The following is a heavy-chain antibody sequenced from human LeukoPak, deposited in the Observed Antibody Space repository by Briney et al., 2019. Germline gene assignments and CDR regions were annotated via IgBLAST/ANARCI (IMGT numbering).Heavy chain of an antibody. CDR3: ARVSLVISLFDY. CDR1: GYTFTSYY. Sequence: ASVKVSCKASGYTFTSYYMHWVRQAPGQGLEWMGIINPSGGSTSYAQKLQGRVTMSTDTSTSTAYMELRSLRSDDTAVYYCARVSLVISLFDYWGQGTLVTVSS. D-gene: IGHD3-10*01. CDR2: INPSGGST. J-gene: IGHJ4*02. V-gene: IGHV1-46*01.